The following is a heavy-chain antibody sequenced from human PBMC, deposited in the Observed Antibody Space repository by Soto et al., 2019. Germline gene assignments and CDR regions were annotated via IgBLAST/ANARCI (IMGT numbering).Heavy chain of an antibody. J-gene: IGHJ4*02. Sequence: SXTLSLTCTVSGGSISSYYWSWIRQPPGKGLEWIGYIYYSGSTNYNPSLKSRVTISVDTSKNQFSLKLTSVTAADTAVYYCARDKITGLFDYWGQGTLVTVSS. D-gene: IGHD2-8*02. CDR3: ARDKITGLFDY. V-gene: IGHV4-59*12. CDR2: IYYSGST. CDR1: GGSISSYY.